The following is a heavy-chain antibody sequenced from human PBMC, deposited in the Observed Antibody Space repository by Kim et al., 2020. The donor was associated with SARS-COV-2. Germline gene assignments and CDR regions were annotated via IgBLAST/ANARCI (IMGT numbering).Heavy chain of an antibody. CDR2: ISYDAKEE. J-gene: IGHJ4*02. D-gene: IGHD3-16*01. CDR3: ARGLGLDY. CDR1: GFTFSDYG. V-gene: IGHV3-30*12. Sequence: GGSLRLSCAASGFTFSDYGMHWVRQAPGKGLEWVALISYDAKEEYYADSVRGRLTVSRDRSNNRMYLEMRSLRAEDTAVYYCARGLGLDYWGQGTLVTVSS.